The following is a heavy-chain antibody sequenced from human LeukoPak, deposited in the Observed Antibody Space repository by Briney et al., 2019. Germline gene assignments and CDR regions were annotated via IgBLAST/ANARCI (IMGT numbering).Heavy chain of an antibody. Sequence: HPGGSLRLSCAASGFTFSSYAMHWVRQAPGKGLEWVAVISYDGSNKYYADSVKGRFTISRDNSKNTLYLQMNSLRAEDTAVYCCARMGRQQLFSLKTWIDYWGQGTLVTVSS. D-gene: IGHD6-13*01. V-gene: IGHV3-30*04. CDR3: ARMGRQQLFSLKTWIDY. CDR2: ISYDGSNK. J-gene: IGHJ4*02. CDR1: GFTFSSYA.